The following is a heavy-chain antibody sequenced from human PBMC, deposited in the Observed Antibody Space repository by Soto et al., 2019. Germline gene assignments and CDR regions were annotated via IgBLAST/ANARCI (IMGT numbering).Heavy chain of an antibody. D-gene: IGHD3-22*01. J-gene: IGHJ4*02. CDR2: IYYSGST. CDR1: GGSVSSGSYY. Sequence: SETLSLTCTVSGGSVSSGSYYWSWIRQPPGKGLEWIGYIYYSGSTNYNPSLKSRVTISVDTSKNQFSLKLSSVTAADTAVYYCARVYVGRYYDSSGYFDYWGQGTLVTVSS. V-gene: IGHV4-61*01. CDR3: ARVYVGRYYDSSGYFDY.